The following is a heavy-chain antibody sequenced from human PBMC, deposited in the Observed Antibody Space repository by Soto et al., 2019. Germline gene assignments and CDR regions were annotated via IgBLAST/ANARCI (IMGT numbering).Heavy chain of an antibody. CDR1: GGSISSGDYY. CDR3: ARGLYYYDSSGPFDY. CDR2: IYYSGST. J-gene: IGHJ4*02. D-gene: IGHD3-22*01. V-gene: IGHV4-30-4*01. Sequence: PSETLSLTCTVSGGSISSGDYYWSWIRQPPGKGLEWIGYIYYSGSTYYNPSLKSRVTISVDTSKNQFSLKLSSVTAADTAMYYCARGLYYYDSSGPFDYWGQGTLVTVSS.